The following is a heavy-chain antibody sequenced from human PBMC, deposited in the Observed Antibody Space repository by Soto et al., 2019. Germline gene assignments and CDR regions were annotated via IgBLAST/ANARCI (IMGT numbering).Heavy chain of an antibody. CDR2: ISGSGDST. J-gene: IGHJ4*02. Sequence: GGSLRLSCAASGFTFNYGMSWVRQAPGKGLEWVSAISGSGDSTNYAESVQGRLTIFRDNSKNTLYLQMNSLIGEDTAVYYCAKLTRGYSSSWYDYWGQGTLVTVSS. CDR3: AKLTRGYSSSWYDY. CDR1: GFTFNYG. V-gene: IGHV3-23*01. D-gene: IGHD6-13*01.